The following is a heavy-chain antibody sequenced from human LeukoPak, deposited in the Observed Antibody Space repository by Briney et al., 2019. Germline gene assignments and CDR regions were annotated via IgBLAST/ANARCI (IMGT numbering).Heavy chain of an antibody. D-gene: IGHD2-15*01. Sequence: GGSLRLSGAASGFAFSTYAMHGVRQAPGRGLEWVAVISYDGSTEDYGDSVKGRFTISRDNSKNTLYLQMNSLRAEDTAVYYCASTNYRGGSTGYNWFDPWGQGTLVTVSS. CDR1: GFAFSTYA. CDR3: ASTNYRGGSTGYNWFDP. CDR2: ISYDGSTE. V-gene: IGHV3-30-3*01. J-gene: IGHJ5*02.